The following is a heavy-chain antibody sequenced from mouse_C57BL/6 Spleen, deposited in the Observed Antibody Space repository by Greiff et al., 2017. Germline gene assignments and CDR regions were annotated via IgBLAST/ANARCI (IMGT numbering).Heavy chain of an antibody. CDR3: ANFGSSYTYYAMDY. V-gene: IGHV5-4*01. J-gene: IGHJ4*01. CDR2: ISDGGSYT. CDR1: GFTFSSYA. D-gene: IGHD1-1*01. Sequence: EVQVVESGGGLVKPGGSLKLSCAASGFTFSSYAMSWVRQTPEKRLEWVATISDGGSYTYYPDNVKGRFTISRDNAKNNLYLQMSHLKSEDTAMYYCANFGSSYTYYAMDYWGQGTSVTVSS.